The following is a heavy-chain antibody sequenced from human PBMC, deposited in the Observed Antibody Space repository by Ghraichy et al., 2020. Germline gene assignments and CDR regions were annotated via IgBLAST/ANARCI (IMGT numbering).Heavy chain of an antibody. CDR2: NTHTGTT. CDR1: GGSFTGFY. J-gene: IGHJ4*02. CDR3: ARRGFYFDF. V-gene: IGHV4-34*01. Sequence: SQTLSLTCAVYGGSFTGFYWSWIRRPPGKGLEWIGENTHTGTTKYNPSLNGRVTISVDTSKNQFTLNLSSVTAADTAMYYCARRGFYFDFWSQGAQFSVSS.